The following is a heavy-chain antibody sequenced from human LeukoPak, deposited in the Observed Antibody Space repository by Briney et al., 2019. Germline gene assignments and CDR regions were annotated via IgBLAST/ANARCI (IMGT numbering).Heavy chain of an antibody. V-gene: IGHV3-21*01. D-gene: IGHD3-3*01. Sequence: PGGSLRPSCAASGFTFSSYRMNWVRQAPGKGVEWVSSISSSSSYIYDADSVKGRVTISRDNAKNSLYLQMNSLRAEDTAVYYCARDTRYDFWSGYPNWFDPWGQGTLVTVSS. J-gene: IGHJ5*02. CDR2: ISSSSSYI. CDR3: ARDTRYDFWSGYPNWFDP. CDR1: GFTFSSYR.